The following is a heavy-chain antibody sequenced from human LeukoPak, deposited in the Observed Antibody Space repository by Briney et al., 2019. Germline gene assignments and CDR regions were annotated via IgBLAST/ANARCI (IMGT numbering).Heavy chain of an antibody. J-gene: IGHJ6*02. V-gene: IGHV3-30*04. Sequence: GRSLRLSCAASGFTFSSYAMHWVRQAPGKGLEWVAVISYDGSNKYYADSVKGRFTISRDNSKNTLYLQMNRLRAEDTAVYYCARLPENMVRGVILTYGMDVWGQGTTVTVSS. CDR3: ARLPENMVRGVILTYGMDV. CDR2: ISYDGSNK. D-gene: IGHD3-10*01. CDR1: GFTFSSYA.